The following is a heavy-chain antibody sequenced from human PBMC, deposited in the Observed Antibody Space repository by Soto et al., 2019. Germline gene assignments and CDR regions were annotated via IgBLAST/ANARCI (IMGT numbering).Heavy chain of an antibody. J-gene: IGHJ6*02. CDR1: GFTFSSYA. CDR2: ISYDGSNK. Sequence: GGSLRLSCAASGFTFSSYAMHWVRQAPGKGLEWAAVISYDGSNKYYADSVKGRFTISRDNSKNTLYLQMNSLRAEDTAVYYCARAGGIVVVPAAIGRYGMDVWGQGTTVTVSS. D-gene: IGHD2-2*02. CDR3: ARAGGIVVVPAAIGRYGMDV. V-gene: IGHV3-30-3*01.